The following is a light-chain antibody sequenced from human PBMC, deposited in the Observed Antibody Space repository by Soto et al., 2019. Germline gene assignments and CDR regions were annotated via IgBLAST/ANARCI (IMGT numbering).Light chain of an antibody. CDR1: QSVLYSSNNKNY. Sequence: DIVMTQSPDSLAVSLGERATINCKSSQSVLYSSNNKNYLAWYQQKPGQPPKLLIYWGSTRESGVPDRFSGSGSGTDFTLTISSLQAEDVAVYYCQQYYSTLWTFGQGTKVEIK. CDR3: QQYYSTLWT. J-gene: IGKJ1*01. CDR2: WGS. V-gene: IGKV4-1*01.